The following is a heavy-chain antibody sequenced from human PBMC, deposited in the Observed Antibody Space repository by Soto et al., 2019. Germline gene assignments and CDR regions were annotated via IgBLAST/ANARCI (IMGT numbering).Heavy chain of an antibody. CDR2: IDWDDDK. CDR3: ARGFEPTIFGVYSMYYYGMDV. J-gene: IGHJ6*02. CDR1: GFSLSTSGMC. Sequence: SGPTLVNPTQTLTLTCTFSGFSLSTSGMCVSWIRQPPGKALEWLARIDWDDDKYYSTSLKTRLTISKDTSKNQVVLTMTNMDPVDTATYYCARGFEPTIFGVYSMYYYGMDVWGQGTTVTVSS. D-gene: IGHD3-3*01. V-gene: IGHV2-70*11.